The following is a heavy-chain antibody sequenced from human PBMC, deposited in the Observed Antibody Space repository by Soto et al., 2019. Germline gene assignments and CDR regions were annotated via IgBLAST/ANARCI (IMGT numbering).Heavy chain of an antibody. V-gene: IGHV3-23*01. Sequence: GGSLRLSCAASGFTFSSYAMSWVRQAPGKGLEWVSAISGSGASTYYADSVKGRFTIARDNSKNTLYLQMNSLRAEDTAVYYCAKDIVYYDILTGYDAFDIWCQGTMVTVSS. CDR2: ISGSGAST. CDR3: AKDIVYYDILTGYDAFDI. CDR1: GFTFSSYA. J-gene: IGHJ3*02. D-gene: IGHD3-9*01.